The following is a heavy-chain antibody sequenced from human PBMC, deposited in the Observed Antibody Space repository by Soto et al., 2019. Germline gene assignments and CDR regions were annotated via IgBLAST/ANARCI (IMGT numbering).Heavy chain of an antibody. CDR3: ARHRVSVVPAAKNWFDP. Sequence: ASVKVSCKASGYTFTRYCISWVRQAPGQGLEWMGWISAYNGNTNYAQKLQGRVTMTTDTSTSTAYMELRSLRSDDTAVYYCARHRVSVVPAAKNWFDPWGQGTLVTVSS. CDR2: ISAYNGNT. D-gene: IGHD2-2*01. CDR1: GYTFTRYC. J-gene: IGHJ5*02. V-gene: IGHV1-18*01.